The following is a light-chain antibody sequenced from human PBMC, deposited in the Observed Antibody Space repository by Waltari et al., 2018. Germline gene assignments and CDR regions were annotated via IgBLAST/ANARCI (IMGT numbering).Light chain of an antibody. J-gene: IGLJ1*01. CDR1: SSDVGGYNY. V-gene: IGLV2-8*01. CDR2: EVS. CDR3: ISYAGSNNYV. Sequence: QSALTQDTSASGSPGQSVLISCTGTSSDVGGYNYVAWYQQHPGKAPKLMIYEVSKRPSGVPDRFSGSKSGNTASLTVSGLQTEDEADYYCISYAGSNNYVFGTGTKVTVL.